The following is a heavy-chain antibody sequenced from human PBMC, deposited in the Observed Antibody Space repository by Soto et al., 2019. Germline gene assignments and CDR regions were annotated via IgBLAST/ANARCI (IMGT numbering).Heavy chain of an antibody. Sequence: EVQLLESGGGLTQPGGSLRLACAASGFSFSSYAMSWVRQAPSQGLEWVSSITTRGGRTYYADSVRGRFTISRDNFANALYLEMNSLRAEDTAIYYCAKESEDLTSNFDYWGQGTLVTVSS. J-gene: IGHJ4*02. CDR3: AKESEDLTSNFDY. CDR1: GFSFSSYA. V-gene: IGHV3-23*01. CDR2: ITTRGGRT.